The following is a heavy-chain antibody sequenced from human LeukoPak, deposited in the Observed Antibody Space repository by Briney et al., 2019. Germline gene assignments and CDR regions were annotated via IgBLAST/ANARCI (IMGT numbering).Heavy chain of an antibody. V-gene: IGHV3-48*01. CDR2: ISSSGSAI. J-gene: IGHJ3*02. CDR3: AKGRHDYSNYGAFDI. CDR1: GFIFGNYN. D-gene: IGHD4-11*01. Sequence: GGSLRLSCAASGFIFGNYNFIWVRQAPGKGPEWVSYISSSGSAIHYADSVKGRFTISRDNAKNSLYLQMNSLRAEDTAVYYCAKGRHDYSNYGAFDIWGQGTMVTVSS.